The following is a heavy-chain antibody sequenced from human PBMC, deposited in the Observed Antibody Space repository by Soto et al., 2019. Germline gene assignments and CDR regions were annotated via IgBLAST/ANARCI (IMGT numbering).Heavy chain of an antibody. CDR1: GYTFTNYA. CDR2: INAGNGNT. Sequence: QVQLVQSGAEVKKPGASVKVSCKASGYTFTNYAMNWVRQAPGQRLEWMGWINAGNGNTKYSQQFQGRVTITRDTSASTAYMEMSSLRSEDTAVYSCARSSGYYYLEYWGQGTLVTVSS. CDR3: ARSSGYYYLEY. V-gene: IGHV1-3*01. J-gene: IGHJ4*02. D-gene: IGHD3-22*01.